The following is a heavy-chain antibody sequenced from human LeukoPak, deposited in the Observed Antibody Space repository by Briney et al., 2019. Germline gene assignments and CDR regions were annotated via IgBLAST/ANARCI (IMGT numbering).Heavy chain of an antibody. CDR1: GFTFSSYA. D-gene: IGHD6-13*01. J-gene: IGHJ5*02. V-gene: IGHV3-30*04. Sequence: PGRSLRLSCAASGFTFSSYAMHWVRQAPGKGLEWVAVISYDGSNKYYADSVKGRFTISGDNSKNTLYLQMNSLRAEDTAVYYCARVEAAGYNWFDPWGQGTLVTVSS. CDR2: ISYDGSNK. CDR3: ARVEAAGYNWFDP.